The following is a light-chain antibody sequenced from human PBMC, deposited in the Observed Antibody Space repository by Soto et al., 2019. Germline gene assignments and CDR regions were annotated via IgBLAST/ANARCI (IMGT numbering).Light chain of an antibody. V-gene: IGLV2-8*01. CDR3: TSYVGSNIWV. CDR1: SSDVGAYKY. CDR2: EVS. J-gene: IGLJ3*02. Sequence: QSALTQPPSASGSPGQSVTISCTGTSSDVGAYKYVSWCQQYPGKAPKLMIYEVSKRPSGVPDRFSGSKSGNTASLTVSGLQAEDEADYYCTSYVGSNIWVFGGGTKVTVL.